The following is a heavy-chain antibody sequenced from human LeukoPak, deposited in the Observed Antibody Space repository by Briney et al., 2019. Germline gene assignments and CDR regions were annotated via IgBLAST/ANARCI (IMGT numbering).Heavy chain of an antibody. CDR1: GFTFSSYW. V-gene: IGHV3-74*01. J-gene: IGHJ4*02. D-gene: IGHD6-13*01. Sequence: GGSLRLSCAASGFTFSSYWMHWVRQAPGKGLVWVSRINSDGSSTSYADSVKGRFTISRDNSKNTLYLQMNSLRAEDTAVYFCATGTSSSWYQVYDYWGQGTLVTVSS. CDR2: INSDGSST. CDR3: ATGTSSSWYQVYDY.